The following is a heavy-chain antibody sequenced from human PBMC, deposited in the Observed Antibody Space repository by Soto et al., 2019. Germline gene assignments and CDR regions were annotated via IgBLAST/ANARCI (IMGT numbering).Heavy chain of an antibody. CDR3: ARDFRTSNYRNYYYYYMDV. D-gene: IGHD4-4*01. CDR1: GFTFSSYA. V-gene: IGHV3-64*01. Sequence: GGSLRLSCAASGFTFSSYAMHWVRQAPGKGLEYVSAISSNGGSTYYANFVKGRFTVSRDNSKNTLYLQMGSLRAEDMAVYYCARDFRTSNYRNYYYYYMDVWGKGTTVTVSS. CDR2: ISSNGGST. J-gene: IGHJ6*03.